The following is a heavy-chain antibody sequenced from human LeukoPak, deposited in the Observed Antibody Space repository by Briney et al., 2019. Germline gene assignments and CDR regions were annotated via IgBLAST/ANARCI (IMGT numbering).Heavy chain of an antibody. CDR3: ARASGIDRSDSPLGEGAFDI. J-gene: IGHJ3*02. CDR2: ISSSSSII. Sequence: QPGGSLRLSCAASGFTFSSYSMNWVRQAPGKGLEWLSYISSSSSIIYYADSMKGRFTISRENAENSLYLQMNSLRAEDAAVYYCARASGIDRSDSPLGEGAFDIWGQGTMVTVSS. D-gene: IGHD3-22*01. CDR1: GFTFSSYS. V-gene: IGHV3-48*04.